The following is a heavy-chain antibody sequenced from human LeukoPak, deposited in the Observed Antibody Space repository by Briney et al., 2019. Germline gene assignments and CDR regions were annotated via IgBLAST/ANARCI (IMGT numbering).Heavy chain of an antibody. V-gene: IGHV4-4*07. Sequence: SETLSLTCTVSGGPISSYYWSWIRQPAGKGLEWIGRIYTSGSTNYNPSLKSRVTISVDKSKNQFSLKLSSVTAADTAVYYCARDAKQWLSYFDYWGQGTLVTVSS. D-gene: IGHD6-19*01. CDR2: IYTSGST. J-gene: IGHJ4*02. CDR1: GGPISSYY. CDR3: ARDAKQWLSYFDY.